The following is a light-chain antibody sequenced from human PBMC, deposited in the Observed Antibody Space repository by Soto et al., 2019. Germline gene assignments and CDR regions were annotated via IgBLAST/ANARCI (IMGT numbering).Light chain of an antibody. CDR1: QSIRRF. CDR2: SAS. Sequence: DIQMTQSPSSLSASVGDRVTITCRASQSIRRFLNWYQQKPGKAPKLLIFSASTLESGVPSRLSGSGSGTGFTLTISSLQPEDFATYYCQQSYLTPVTFGQGTRVEFK. CDR3: QQSYLTPVT. V-gene: IGKV1-39*01. J-gene: IGKJ5*01.